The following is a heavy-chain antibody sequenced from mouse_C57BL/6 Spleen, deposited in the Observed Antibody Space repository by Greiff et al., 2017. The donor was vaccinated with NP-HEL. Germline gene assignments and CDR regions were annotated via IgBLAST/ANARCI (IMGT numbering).Heavy chain of an antibody. CDR1: GYAFSSSW. CDR2: IYPGDGDT. CDR3: ATIYYYGTTYAMDY. D-gene: IGHD1-1*01. Sequence: VQLQQSGPELVKPGASVKISCKASGYAFSSSWMNWVKQRPGKGLEWIGRIYPGDGDTNYNGKFKGKATLTADKSSSTAYMQLSSLTSEDSAVYFCATIYYYGTTYAMDYWGQGTSVTVSS. J-gene: IGHJ4*01. V-gene: IGHV1-82*01.